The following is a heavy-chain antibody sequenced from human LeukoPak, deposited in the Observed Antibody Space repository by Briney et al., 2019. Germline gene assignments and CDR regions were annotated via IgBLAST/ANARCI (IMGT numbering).Heavy chain of an antibody. CDR1: GGSFSGYY. CDR2: INHSGST. CDR3: ARGRVMITFGGVIVNILGHNFDY. D-gene: IGHD3-16*02. Sequence: SETLSLTCAVYGGSFSGYYWGWIRQPPGKGLEWIGEINHSGSTNYNPSLKSRVTISVDTSKNQFSLKLSSVTAADTAVYYCARGRVMITFGGVIVNILGHNFDYWGQGTLVTVSS. V-gene: IGHV4-34*01. J-gene: IGHJ4*02.